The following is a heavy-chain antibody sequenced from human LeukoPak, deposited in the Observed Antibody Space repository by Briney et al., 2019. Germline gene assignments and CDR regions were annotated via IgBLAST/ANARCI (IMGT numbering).Heavy chain of an antibody. J-gene: IGHJ5*01. CDR1: GFTFSSYA. CDR2: ISGGGVST. CDR3: AKATGRSGYEFDC. D-gene: IGHD5-12*01. Sequence: QPGGSLRLSCAASGFTFSSYAMSWVRQAPGKGLEWVSTISGGGVSTYYADSVKGRFTISRDNSKNTLFLQMNSLRAGDTAVYYCAKATGRSGYEFDCWGQGTLLTVPS. V-gene: IGHV3-23*01.